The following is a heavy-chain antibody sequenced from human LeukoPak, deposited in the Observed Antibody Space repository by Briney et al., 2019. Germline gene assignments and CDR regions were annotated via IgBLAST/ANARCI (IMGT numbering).Heavy chain of an antibody. CDR3: ARHEKLGQFDY. CDR2: IYYSGGA. V-gene: IGHV4-59*08. Sequence: SETLSLTCSVSGGSISSYYWSWIRQPPGKGLEWIGYIYYSGGANYNPSLKSRVTISVDTSKNQFSLKLSSVTAADTAVYYCARHEKLGQFDYWGQGTLVTVSS. D-gene: IGHD3-10*01. CDR1: GGSISSYY. J-gene: IGHJ4*02.